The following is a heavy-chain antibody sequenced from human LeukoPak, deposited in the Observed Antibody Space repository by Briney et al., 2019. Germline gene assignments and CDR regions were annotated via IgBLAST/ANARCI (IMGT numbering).Heavy chain of an antibody. J-gene: IGHJ4*02. V-gene: IGHV3-30*04. CDR1: GFSSSNYA. CDR2: ISYDGSNK. D-gene: IGHD6-13*01. Sequence: GGSLRLSCAASGFSSSNYAMHWVRQAPGKGLEWVAVISYDGSNKFYADSLQGRFTISRDNSTNTLYLQMNSLRAEDTAVYYCARDQLAFDYWGQGTLVTVSS. CDR3: ARDQLAFDY.